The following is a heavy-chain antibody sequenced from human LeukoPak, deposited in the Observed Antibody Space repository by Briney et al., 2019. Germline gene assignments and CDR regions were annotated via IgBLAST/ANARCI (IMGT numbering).Heavy chain of an antibody. D-gene: IGHD5-12*01. V-gene: IGHV3-33*01. CDR3: ARVRGGYDTDWFDS. CDR2: IWYDGSNK. Sequence: GRSLRLSCAASGFTFSSYGMHWVRQAPGKGLEWVAVIWYDGSNKYYADSVKGRFTISRDNSKNTLYLQMNSLRAEDTAVYYCARVRGGYDTDWFDSWGQGTLVTVSS. CDR1: GFTFSSYG. J-gene: IGHJ5*01.